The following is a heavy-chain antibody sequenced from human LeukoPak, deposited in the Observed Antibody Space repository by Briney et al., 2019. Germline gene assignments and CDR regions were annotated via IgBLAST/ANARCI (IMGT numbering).Heavy chain of an antibody. CDR2: IFYSGST. V-gene: IGHV4-30-4*01. J-gene: IGHJ6*02. CDR1: GGSISRGDYY. D-gene: IGHD3-10*01. Sequence: PSQTLSLTCTVSGGSISRGDYYWSWIRQPPGKGLEWIGHIFYSGSTYYIPSLKSRVTISVGTSKNQFSLKLSSVTAADTAVYHCARGRYYYGSGSYWTHYYYGLDVWGQGTTVTVSS. CDR3: ARGRYYYGSGSYWTHYYYGLDV.